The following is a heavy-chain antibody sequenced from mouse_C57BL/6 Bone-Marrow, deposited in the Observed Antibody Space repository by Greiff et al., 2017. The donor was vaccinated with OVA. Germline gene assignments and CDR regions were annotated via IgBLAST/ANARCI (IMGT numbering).Heavy chain of an antibody. J-gene: IGHJ1*03. CDR2: IYPRSGNT. CDR1: GYTFTSYG. D-gene: IGHD2-2*01. V-gene: IGHV1-81*01. CDR3: ASGIYYGYCEGWYFDV. Sequence: VQLQQSGAELARPGASVKLSCKASGYTFTSYGISWVKQRTGQGLEWIGEIYPRSGNTYYNEKFKGKATLTADKSSSTAYMELRSLTSEDSAVYFCASGIYYGYCEGWYFDVWGTGTTVTVSS.